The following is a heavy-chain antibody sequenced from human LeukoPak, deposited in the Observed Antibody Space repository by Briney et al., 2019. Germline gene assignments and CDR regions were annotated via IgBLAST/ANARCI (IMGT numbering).Heavy chain of an antibody. D-gene: IGHD3-22*01. Sequence: ASVKVSCKASGYTFTSYGISWVRQAPGQGLEWMGWISAYNGNTNYAQKLQGRVTMTTDTSTSTAYMELRSLRSDDTAVYYCARAYYDRSNDAFDIWGQGTMVTVSS. V-gene: IGHV1-18*01. CDR3: ARAYYDRSNDAFDI. CDR2: ISAYNGNT. J-gene: IGHJ3*02. CDR1: GYTFTSYG.